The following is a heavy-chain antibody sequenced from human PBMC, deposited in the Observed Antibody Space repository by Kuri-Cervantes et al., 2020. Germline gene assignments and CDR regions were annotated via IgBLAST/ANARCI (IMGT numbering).Heavy chain of an antibody. CDR1: GFTFSDYY. Sequence: GGSLRLSCAASGFTFSDYYMSWIRQAPGKGLEWVSYISSSSSYIYYADSVKGRFTISRDNAKNSLYLQMNSLRAADTAVYYCAGVPAAIRAGGWFDPWGQGTLVTVSS. D-gene: IGHD2-2*01. CDR3: AGVPAAIRAGGWFDP. J-gene: IGHJ5*02. CDR2: ISSSSSYI. V-gene: IGHV3-11*03.